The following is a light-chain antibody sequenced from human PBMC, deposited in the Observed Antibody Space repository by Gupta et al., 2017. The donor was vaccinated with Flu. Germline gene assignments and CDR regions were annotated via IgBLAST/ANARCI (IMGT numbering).Light chain of an antibody. J-gene: IGKJ3*01. CDR3: QQYDNPPFT. CDR2: DAS. Sequence: DLQITQSPTSLSAFVGDRVTITCQASQDISNYLNWYQQRPGKAPKLLIYDASNLERGVPSRFSGSGSGTDFTFTITSLQPEDIATYYCQQYDNPPFTFGPGTKVDIK. CDR1: QDISNY. V-gene: IGKV1-33*01.